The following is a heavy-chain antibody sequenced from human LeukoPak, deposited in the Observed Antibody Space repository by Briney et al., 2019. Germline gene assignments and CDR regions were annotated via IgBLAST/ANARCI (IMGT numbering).Heavy chain of an antibody. CDR1: GGSFRGYF. V-gene: IGHV4-34*01. CDR2: INHSGST. D-gene: IGHD4-17*01. Sequence: PSETLSLTCAVYGGSFRGYFWRWIRQPPGKGLEWIGEINHSGSTNYNPSLKSRVTISVDTSKNQFSLKLSSVTAADTAVYYCARGSTDGDYYWFAPWGQGTLVTVSS. J-gene: IGHJ5*02. CDR3: ARGSTDGDYYWFAP.